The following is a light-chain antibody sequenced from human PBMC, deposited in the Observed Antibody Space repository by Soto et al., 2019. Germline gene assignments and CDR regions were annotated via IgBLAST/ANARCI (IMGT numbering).Light chain of an antibody. V-gene: IGKV1-5*01. CDR3: HKYNSYPHS. J-gene: IGKJ2*03. Sequence: IQMTQSPSTLSASVGDRVTITCRASQSISSWLAWYQQKPWKAPQLLIYDDSTLESGVPSRFSGSGSGSEFTLIISILQPDDFATYYCHKYNSYPHSFGQGAKRASK. CDR2: DDS. CDR1: QSISSW.